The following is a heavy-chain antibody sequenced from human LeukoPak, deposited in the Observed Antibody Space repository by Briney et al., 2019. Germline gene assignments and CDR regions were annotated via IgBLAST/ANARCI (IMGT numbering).Heavy chain of an antibody. Sequence: SETLSLTCTVSGRSISSYYWSSIRQPPGKGLEWFEYIYCSGSTNYNPSLKSRVTIPVDTSKNQFSLKLSSVTSADTAVYYCASDYDSSGYFYHWGQGTLVTVSS. J-gene: IGHJ5*02. CDR1: GRSISSYY. V-gene: IGHV4-59*01. CDR2: IYCSGST. CDR3: ASDYDSSGYFYH. D-gene: IGHD3-22*01.